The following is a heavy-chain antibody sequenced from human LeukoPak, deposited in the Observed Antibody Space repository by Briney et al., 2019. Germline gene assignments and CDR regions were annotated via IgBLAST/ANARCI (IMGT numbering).Heavy chain of an antibody. CDR3: ARGPLGAATYYFDY. CDR1: GFTFSSCS. V-gene: IGHV3-21*01. J-gene: IGHJ4*02. Sequence: GGSLRLSCAASGFTFSSCSMNWVRQAPGKGLEWVSSISSSSSYIYYADSVKGRFTISRDNAKNSLYLQMNSLRAEDTAVYYCARGPLGAATYYFDYWGQGTLVTVSS. D-gene: IGHD3-10*01. CDR2: ISSSSSYI.